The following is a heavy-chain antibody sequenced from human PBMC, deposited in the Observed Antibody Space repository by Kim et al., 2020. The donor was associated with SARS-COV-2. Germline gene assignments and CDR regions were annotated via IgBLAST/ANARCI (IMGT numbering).Heavy chain of an antibody. CDR2: ISGSGGST. CDR1: GFTFSSYA. D-gene: IGHD3-3*01. Sequence: GGSLRLSCAASGFTFSSYAMSWVRQAPGKGLEWVSAISGSGGSTYYADSVKGRFTISRDNSKNTLYLQMNSLRAEDTAVYYCAKNPSDYDFWSGYYDYYYYMDVWGKGTTVTVSS. V-gene: IGHV3-23*01. J-gene: IGHJ6*03. CDR3: AKNPSDYDFWSGYYDYYYYMDV.